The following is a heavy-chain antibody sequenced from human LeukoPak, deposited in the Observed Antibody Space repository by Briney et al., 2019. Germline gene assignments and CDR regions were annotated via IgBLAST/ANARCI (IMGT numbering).Heavy chain of an antibody. CDR3: ANDEEVVVAAIDY. CDR2: ISGSGGST. V-gene: IGHV3-23*01. Sequence: PGGSLRLSCAASGFTFSGYTMIRVRQAPGKGLEWVSAISGSGGSTYYADSVKGRFTISRDNSKYTLYLQMNSLRAEDTAVYYCANDEEVVVAAIDYWGQGTLVTVSS. D-gene: IGHD2-15*01. CDR1: GFTFSGYT. J-gene: IGHJ4*02.